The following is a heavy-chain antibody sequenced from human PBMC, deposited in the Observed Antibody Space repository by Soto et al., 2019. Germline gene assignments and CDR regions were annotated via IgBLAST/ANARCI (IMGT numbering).Heavy chain of an antibody. V-gene: IGHV3-30*18. D-gene: IGHD1-26*01. CDR2: ISYDGSNK. CDR1: GFPFSIYG. CDR3: AKGTRLGGRELLPPYYHYGMDV. Sequence: GGSLRLSCAASGFPFSIYGMHWVRQAPGKGLEWVAVISYDGSNKYYADSVKGRFTISRDNSKNTLYLQMNSLRAEDTAVYYCAKGTRLGGRELLPPYYHYGMDVWGQGTTVTVSS. J-gene: IGHJ6*02.